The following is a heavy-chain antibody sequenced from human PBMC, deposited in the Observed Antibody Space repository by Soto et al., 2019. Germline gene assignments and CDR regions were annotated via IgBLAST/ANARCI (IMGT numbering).Heavy chain of an antibody. CDR1: GFTFSSYS. Sequence: GVSLRLSCAASGFTFSSYSMNWVRQAPGKGLEWVSSISSSSGHIYYADSLKGRFTISRDNAKNSLYLQMNSLRAEDTAVYYCTRHWLATREFDYWGQGTLVTVSS. V-gene: IGHV3-21*01. CDR2: ISSSSGHI. CDR3: TRHWLATREFDY. J-gene: IGHJ4*02. D-gene: IGHD1-26*01.